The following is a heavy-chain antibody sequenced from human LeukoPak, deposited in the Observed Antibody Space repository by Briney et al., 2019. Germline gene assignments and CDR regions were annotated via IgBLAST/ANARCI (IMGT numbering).Heavy chain of an antibody. CDR3: ARDPRSALGWFDP. V-gene: IGHV4-39*07. Sequence: SETLSLTCTVSGGSISSSSYYWGWIRQPPGKGLEWIGSIYYSGSTNYNPSLKSRVTISVGTSKNQFSLKLSSVTAADTAVYYCARDPRSALGWFDPWGQGTLVTVSS. J-gene: IGHJ5*02. CDR1: GGSISSSSYY. CDR2: IYYSGST. D-gene: IGHD6-19*01.